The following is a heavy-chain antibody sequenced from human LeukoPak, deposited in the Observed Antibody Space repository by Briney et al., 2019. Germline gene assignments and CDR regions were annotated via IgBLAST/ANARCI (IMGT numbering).Heavy chain of an antibody. J-gene: IGHJ4*02. CDR3: ARPILRRRRDFDY. CDR2: ISSNGGST. CDR1: GFTFSSYA. V-gene: IGHV3-64*01. D-gene: IGHD3-3*01. Sequence: GGSLRLSCAASGFTFSSYAMHWVRQAPGKGLEYVSAISSNGGSTYYANSVKGRFTISRDNSKNTLYLQMGSLRAEDMAVYYCARPILRRRRDFDYWGQGTLVTVSS.